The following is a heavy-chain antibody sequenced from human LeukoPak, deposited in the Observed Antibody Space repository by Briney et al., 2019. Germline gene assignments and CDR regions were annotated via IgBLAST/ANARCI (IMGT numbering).Heavy chain of an antibody. CDR2: VKSEIDGGTI. J-gene: IGHJ3*02. V-gene: IGHV3-15*07. Sequence: PGGSLRLSCAASYFTFTNTWVNWVRQAPGTGLEWVGRVKSEIDGGTIDYAAPVQGRFTISRDDSQATLYLQMDDLKTEDTAVYYCTTGGSVIVTGTRAFDIWGQGTLVTVSS. CDR1: YFTFTNTW. D-gene: IGHD1-7*01. CDR3: TTGGSVIVTGTRAFDI.